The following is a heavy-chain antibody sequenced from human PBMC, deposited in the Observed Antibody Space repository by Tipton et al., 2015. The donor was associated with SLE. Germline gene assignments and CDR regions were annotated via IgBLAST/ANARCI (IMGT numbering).Heavy chain of an antibody. J-gene: IGHJ6*03. CDR1: GFLFRTFP. Sequence: GSLRLSCGASGFLFRTFPMTWVRQAPGKGLEWVSSISSSGNFKYYSDSLEGRFTISRDNAKNSLYLQMNSLRAEDTAVYYCARAPGLDRGYSYYSSIDVWGKGTAATVSS. CDR3: ARAPGLDRGYSYYSSIDV. CDR2: ISSSGNFK. D-gene: IGHD3/OR15-3a*01. V-gene: IGHV3-21*01.